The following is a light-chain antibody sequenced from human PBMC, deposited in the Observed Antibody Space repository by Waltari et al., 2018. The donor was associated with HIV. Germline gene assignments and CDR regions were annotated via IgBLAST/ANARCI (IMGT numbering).Light chain of an antibody. CDR3: GVWDDGLNGPE. J-gene: IGLJ3*02. CDR2: SDD. Sequence: QSVLTQPPSASGTPGQRVTISCSGSNSNIGTNTVSWYQHLPGTAPKLLIYSDDQRPSGVPDRFSGSKSGTSASLAISGLQSEDEADYYCGVWDDGLNGPEFGGGTKLTV. CDR1: NSNIGTNT. V-gene: IGLV1-44*01.